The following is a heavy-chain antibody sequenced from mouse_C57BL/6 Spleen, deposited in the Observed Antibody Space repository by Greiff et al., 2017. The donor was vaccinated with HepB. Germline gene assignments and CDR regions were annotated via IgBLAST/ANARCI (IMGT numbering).Heavy chain of an antibody. J-gene: IGHJ2*01. CDR2: INPNNGGT. CDR3: AGNVFDY. Sequence: EVQLQQSGPELVKPGASVKISCKASGYTFTDYYMNWVKQSHGKSLEWIGDINPNNGGTSYNQKFKGKATLTVDQSSSTAYMELSRLTSADSAVYYCAGNVFDYWGQGTTLTVSS. V-gene: IGHV1-26*01. CDR1: GYTFTDYY. D-gene: IGHD2-1*01.